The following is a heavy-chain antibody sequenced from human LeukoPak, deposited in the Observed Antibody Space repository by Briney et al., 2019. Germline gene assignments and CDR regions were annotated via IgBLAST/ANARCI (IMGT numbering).Heavy chain of an antibody. J-gene: IGHJ4*02. CDR1: GFTFSSYS. Sequence: PGGSLRLSCAASGFTFSSYSMNWVRQAPGKGLEWVSSISSSSSYIYYADSVKGRFTISRDNAKNSLYLQMNSLRAEDTAVYYCARHSAAGTFVTLLDYWGQGTLVTVSS. CDR2: ISSSSSYI. D-gene: IGHD6-13*01. CDR3: ARHSAAGTFVTLLDY. V-gene: IGHV3-21*01.